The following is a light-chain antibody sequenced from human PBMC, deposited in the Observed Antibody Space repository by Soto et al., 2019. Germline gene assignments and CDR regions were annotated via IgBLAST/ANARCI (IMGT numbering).Light chain of an antibody. CDR1: QSISSY. CDR2: AAS. J-gene: IGKJ2*01. V-gene: IGKV1-39*01. CDR3: QQSCSTPQYT. Sequence: DFQMTQSPSSLSASVGDRVTITCRASQSISSYLNWYQQKPGKAPKLLIYAASSLQSGVPSRFSGSGSGTDFTLTISSLQPEDFATYYCQQSCSTPQYTFGQGTKLEIK.